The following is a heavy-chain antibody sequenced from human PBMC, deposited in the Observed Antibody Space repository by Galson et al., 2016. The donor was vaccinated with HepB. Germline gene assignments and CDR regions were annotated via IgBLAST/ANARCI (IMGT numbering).Heavy chain of an antibody. J-gene: IGHJ4*02. V-gene: IGHV2-5*02. CDR1: GFSLTNTGVG. D-gene: IGHD3-10*01. CDR3: GHRLPVYTDGSIFSHYFDQ. CDR2: VFWAGDK. Sequence: PALVKPTQTLTLTCSFSGFSLTNTGVGVGWIRQPPGKALEWLALVFWAGDKHYSPSLRNRLTITKDTSKNQVVLTMTNMGPVDTATYYCGHRLPVYTDGSIFSHYFDQWGQGTLVTVSS.